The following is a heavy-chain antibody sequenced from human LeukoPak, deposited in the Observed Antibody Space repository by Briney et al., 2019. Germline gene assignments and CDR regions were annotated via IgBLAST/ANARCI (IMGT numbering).Heavy chain of an antibody. Sequence: GGSLRLSCAASGFSFSEYDMNWVRQAPGKGLEWVSYIGSSDTTKHYAESVKGRFIISRDNAKNSLYLQMNSLRAEDTAVYYCARGGRAYGLDVWGQGTTVTVSS. CDR2: IGSSDTTK. CDR1: GFSFSEYD. V-gene: IGHV3-48*03. D-gene: IGHD3-16*01. CDR3: ARGGRAYGLDV. J-gene: IGHJ6*02.